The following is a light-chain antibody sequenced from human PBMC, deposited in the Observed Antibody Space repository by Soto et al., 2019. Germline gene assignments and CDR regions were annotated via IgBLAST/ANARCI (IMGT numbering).Light chain of an antibody. CDR3: QQYTTSSWT. V-gene: IGKV3-15*01. CDR2: GAS. J-gene: IGKJ1*01. Sequence: EIVMTQSPATLSLSPGERATLSCMASESVSTNLAWYQQKAGQAPRLLIYGASTRATGIPARFSGSGSGTEFTLTISRLEPEDFAVYYCQQYTTSSWTFGQGTKVDIK. CDR1: ESVSTN.